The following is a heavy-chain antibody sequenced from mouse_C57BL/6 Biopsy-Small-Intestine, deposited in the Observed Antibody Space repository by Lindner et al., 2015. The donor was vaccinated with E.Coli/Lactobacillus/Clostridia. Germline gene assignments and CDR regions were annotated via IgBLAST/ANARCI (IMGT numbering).Heavy chain of an antibody. J-gene: IGHJ2*01. Sequence: VQLQESGGDLVKPGGSLKLSCAASGFTFSDFGMHWVRQAPEKGLEWVAYISSGCSTIYYADTVKGRFTISRDNAKNTLFLQMTSLRSEDTAMYYCARDYAGSDYWGQGTTLTVSS. V-gene: IGHV5-17*01. CDR3: ARDYAGSDY. D-gene: IGHD1-1*01. CDR1: GFTFSDFG. CDR2: ISSGCSTI.